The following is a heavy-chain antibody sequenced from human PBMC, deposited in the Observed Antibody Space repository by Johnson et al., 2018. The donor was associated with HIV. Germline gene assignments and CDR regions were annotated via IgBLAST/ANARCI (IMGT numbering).Heavy chain of an antibody. CDR2: IRFDGSNK. V-gene: IGHV3-30*02. D-gene: IGHD6-13*01. CDR1: GFPFSNYG. CDR3: AKHNGLDSSWPFDAFDI. J-gene: IGHJ3*02. Sequence: QMLLVESGRGVVQPGGSLRLSCAASGFPFSNYGMHWVRQAPGKGLEWVAFIRFDGSNKYYVDSVKGRFTISRDSSKNTLYLQMNSLRPEDTAVYYCAKHNGLDSSWPFDAFDIWGQGTRVTVSS.